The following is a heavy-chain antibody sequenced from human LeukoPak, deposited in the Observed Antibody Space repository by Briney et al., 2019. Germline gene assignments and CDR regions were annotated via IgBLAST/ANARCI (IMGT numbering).Heavy chain of an antibody. J-gene: IGHJ4*02. Sequence: GESLQISCQTSGYSFNTFMIAWVRQAPGRGLEWMGLVYPLDSETRYGPSFQGQVTISADKSTSSAFLQWDSLKASDTAMYYCVRHNTGADYWGQGTLVTVSS. D-gene: IGHD1-14*01. CDR1: GYSFNTFM. CDR3: VRHNTGADY. CDR2: VYPLDSET. V-gene: IGHV5-51*01.